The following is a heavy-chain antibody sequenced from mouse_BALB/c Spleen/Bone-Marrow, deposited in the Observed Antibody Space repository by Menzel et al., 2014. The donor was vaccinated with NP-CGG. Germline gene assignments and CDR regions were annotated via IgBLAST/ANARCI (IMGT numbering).Heavy chain of an antibody. V-gene: IGHV5-6*01. CDR1: GFTFSSYG. D-gene: IGHD2-3*01. J-gene: IGHJ1*01. CDR2: ISTGGSQT. Sequence: EVQRVESGGDLVKPGGSLKLSCAASGFTFSSYGMSWVRQTPDKRLEWVATISTGGSQTYYTDSVKGRFTISRDNAKNTLYLQMSSLESEDSAIYYCARRGYDNSYWYFGVWGAGTTVTVSS. CDR3: ARRGYDNSYWYFGV.